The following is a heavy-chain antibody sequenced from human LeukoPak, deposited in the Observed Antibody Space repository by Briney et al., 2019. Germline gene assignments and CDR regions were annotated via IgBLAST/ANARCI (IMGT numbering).Heavy chain of an antibody. D-gene: IGHD2-15*01. Sequence: GASVKVSCKASGYTFTGYYMHWVRQAPGQGLEWMGWINPNSAGTNYAQKFQGRVTMTRDTSISTAYMELSRLRSDDTAVYYCAIDPALYCSGGSCYPYWRQGTLVTVSS. J-gene: IGHJ4*02. CDR2: INPNSAGT. CDR1: GYTFTGYY. CDR3: AIDPALYCSGGSCYPY. V-gene: IGHV1-2*02.